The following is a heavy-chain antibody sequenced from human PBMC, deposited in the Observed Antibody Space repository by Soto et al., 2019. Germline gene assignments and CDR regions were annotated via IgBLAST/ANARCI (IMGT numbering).Heavy chain of an antibody. CDR3: ATDYGDYRDY. J-gene: IGHJ4*02. V-gene: IGHV3-15*01. CDR1: GFTFNYAW. CDR2: IRSETDGGTT. Sequence: GGSLRLSCAASGFTFNYAWMRWVRQAPGKGLEWVGHIRSETDGGTTDYAAPVKGRFSISRDDSENMLYIHINSLKTEDTGVYYCATDYGDYRDYWGQGTLVTVSS. D-gene: IGHD4-17*01.